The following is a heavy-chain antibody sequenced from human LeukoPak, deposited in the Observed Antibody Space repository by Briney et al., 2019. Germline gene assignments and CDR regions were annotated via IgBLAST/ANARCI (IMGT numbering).Heavy chain of an antibody. J-gene: IGHJ4*02. CDR1: GFTFDDYG. Sequence: GGSLRLSCAASGFTFDDYGMSWVRQVPGKGLEWVSGISGSGDSTYYADSVKGRFTISRDNSKNTLYLQMNSLRAEDTAVYYCARRSGIAVAGALDYWGQGTLVTVSS. CDR2: ISGSGDST. V-gene: IGHV3-23*01. CDR3: ARRSGIAVAGALDY. D-gene: IGHD6-19*01.